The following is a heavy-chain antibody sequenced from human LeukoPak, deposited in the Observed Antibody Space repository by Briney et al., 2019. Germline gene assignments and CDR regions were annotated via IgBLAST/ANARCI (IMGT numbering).Heavy chain of an antibody. Sequence: SETLSLTCTVSGGSIRSSYWSWIRQPPGKGLEWVGYIYYSGSTNYNPSFKSRVATSVDTSKNQSSLKLSSVTAADTAVYYCATWGIAVAGTFDYWGQGTLVTVST. V-gene: IGHV4-59*08. CDR2: IYYSGST. CDR3: ATWGIAVAGTFDY. CDR1: GGSIRSSY. D-gene: IGHD6-19*01. J-gene: IGHJ4*02.